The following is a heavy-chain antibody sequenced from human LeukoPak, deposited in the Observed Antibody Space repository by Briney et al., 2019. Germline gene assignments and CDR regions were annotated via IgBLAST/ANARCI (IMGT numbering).Heavy chain of an antibody. CDR3: AKRLVGYDILAIDY. D-gene: IGHD5-12*01. CDR1: GFTFSSYA. Sequence: GGSLRLSCAASGFTFSSYAMSWVRQAPGKGLEWVSAISGSGGSTYYADSVKGRFTISRDNSMNTLYLQMNSLRAEDTAVYYCAKRLVGYDILAIDYWGQGTLVTVSS. CDR2: ISGSGGST. J-gene: IGHJ4*02. V-gene: IGHV3-23*01.